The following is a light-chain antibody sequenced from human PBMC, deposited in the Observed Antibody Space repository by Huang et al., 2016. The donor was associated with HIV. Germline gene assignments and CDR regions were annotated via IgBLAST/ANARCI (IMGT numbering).Light chain of an antibody. Sequence: EIVMTQSPGTLSVASGERATLSCRASQNINTNLAWFQQKPGQAPRLLIYAASTRTADFPARFSGSGSRTEFTLTISSLQSEDIAVYYCQQYNDWPRSFGQGTKVEIK. J-gene: IGKJ1*01. CDR1: QNINTN. CDR2: AAS. CDR3: QQYNDWPRS. V-gene: IGKV3-15*01.